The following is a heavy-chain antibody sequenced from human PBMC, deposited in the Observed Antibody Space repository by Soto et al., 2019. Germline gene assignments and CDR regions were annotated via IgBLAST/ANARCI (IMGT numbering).Heavy chain of an antibody. CDR1: GFTFSSYA. D-gene: IGHD6-19*01. CDR2: ISGSGGST. J-gene: IGHJ6*02. Sequence: EVQLLESGGGLVQPGGSLRLSCAASGFTFSSYAMSWVRQAPGKGLEWVSAISGSGGSTYYADSVKGRFTISRDNSKNTLYLQMNSLRAEDTAVYYCAKDPIAVACTAPIAYYYYYGMDVWGQGTTVTGSS. CDR3: AKDPIAVACTAPIAYYYYYGMDV. V-gene: IGHV3-23*01.